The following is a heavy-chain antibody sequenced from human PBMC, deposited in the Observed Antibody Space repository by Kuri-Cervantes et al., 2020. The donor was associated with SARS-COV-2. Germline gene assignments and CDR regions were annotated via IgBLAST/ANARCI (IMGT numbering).Heavy chain of an antibody. CDR2: INPSSGGT. Sequence: ASVKVSSKVSGYPFTGYYMHWVRQAPGQGLEWMGWINPSSGGTNYAQKFQGRVTMTRDTSISTAYMELSRLRFDDTAVYYCAIGVLDCSSTSCYSGYSDYWGQGTLVTVSS. J-gene: IGHJ4*02. CDR1: GYPFTGYY. CDR3: AIGVLDCSSTSCYSGYSDY. V-gene: IGHV1-2*02. D-gene: IGHD2-2*02.